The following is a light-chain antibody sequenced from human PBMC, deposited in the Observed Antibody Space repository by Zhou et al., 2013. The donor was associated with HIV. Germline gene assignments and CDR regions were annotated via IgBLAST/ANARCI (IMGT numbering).Light chain of an antibody. CDR1: QSLVYSDGNTY. J-gene: IGKJ1*01. Sequence: DVVMTQSPLSLPVTLGQPASISCRSSQSLVYSDGNTYLNWFQQRPGQSPRRLIYKVSNRDSGVPDRFSGSGAGTDFTLTISSLQPEDFATYYCQQSYSTPWTFGQGTKVE. CDR2: KVS. CDR3: QQSYSTPWT. V-gene: IGKV2-30*01.